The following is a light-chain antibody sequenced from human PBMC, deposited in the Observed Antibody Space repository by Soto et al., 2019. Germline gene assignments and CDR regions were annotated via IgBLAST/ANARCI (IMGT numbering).Light chain of an antibody. Sequence: QSALTQPASASGSPGQSITISCTGASSDVGNCNCVSWYQQHPGKAPKLMIYEVSKRPSGVSDRFSGSKAGNTASLTISGLQAEDEADYYCSSLTTSSTWVFGGGTKLTVL. J-gene: IGLJ3*02. CDR1: SSDVGNCNC. CDR3: SSLTTSSTWV. V-gene: IGLV2-14*01. CDR2: EVS.